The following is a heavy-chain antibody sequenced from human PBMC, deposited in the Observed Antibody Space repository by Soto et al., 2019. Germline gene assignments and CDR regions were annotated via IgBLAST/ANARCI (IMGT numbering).Heavy chain of an antibody. D-gene: IGHD3-9*01. CDR2: ISTYRGDP. CDR3: ARFDYTKYLFDF. J-gene: IGHJ4*02. Sequence: ASVKVSCKASGYTFTNYGIGWVRQAPGQGLEWMGWISTYRGDPTYAQKLQGRVTMTTDSSTSTAYMELRSLRSDDTALYYCARFDYTKYLFDFWGQGTLVNVSS. CDR1: GYTFTNYG. V-gene: IGHV1-18*01.